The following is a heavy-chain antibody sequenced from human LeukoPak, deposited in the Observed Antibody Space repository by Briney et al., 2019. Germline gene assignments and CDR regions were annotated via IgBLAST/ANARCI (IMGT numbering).Heavy chain of an antibody. V-gene: IGHV3-23*01. D-gene: IGHD6-13*01. CDR2: ISGSGGST. CDR3: AKGLQYSSSWPFDY. Sequence: GGSLRLSCAASGFTFSSYAMSWVRQAPRKGLEWVSAISGSGGSTYYADSVKGRFTISRDNSKNTLYLQMNSLRAEDTAVYYCAKGLQYSSSWPFDYWGQGTLVTVSS. J-gene: IGHJ4*02. CDR1: GFTFSSYA.